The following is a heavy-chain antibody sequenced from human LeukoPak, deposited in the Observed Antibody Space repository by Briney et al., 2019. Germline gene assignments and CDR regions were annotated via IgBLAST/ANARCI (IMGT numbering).Heavy chain of an antibody. V-gene: IGHV3-21*06. J-gene: IGHJ4*02. CDR1: GFNFYDYG. Sequence: GGSLRLSCAASGFNFYDYGMNWVRQAPGKGLEFVASISSSGGYVYHADSMKGRLTISRDNAKNSLYLQMNSLSAEDTAFYYCASDHYDNSGHLLWGQGTLVTVSS. D-gene: IGHD3-22*01. CDR2: ISSSGGYV. CDR3: ASDHYDNSGHLL.